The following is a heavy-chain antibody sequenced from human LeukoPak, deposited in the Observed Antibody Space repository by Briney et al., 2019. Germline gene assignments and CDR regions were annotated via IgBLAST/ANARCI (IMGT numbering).Heavy chain of an antibody. V-gene: IGHV3-48*01. CDR3: ARAAYSSGPDY. J-gene: IGHJ4*02. Sequence: GGSLRLSCAASGFTFSTYSMNWVRQAPGKGLEWVSYINPSSSDKYYTDSVKGRFTISRDNAKNSLFLQLRGLRAEDTAVYYCARAAYSSGPDYWGQGTLVTVSS. CDR2: INPSSSDK. CDR1: GFTFSTYS. D-gene: IGHD6-19*01.